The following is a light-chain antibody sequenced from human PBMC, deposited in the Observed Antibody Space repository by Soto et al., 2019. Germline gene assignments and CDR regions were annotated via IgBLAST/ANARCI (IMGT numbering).Light chain of an antibody. Sequence: QSVLTQPPSVSEATRQRVTISCSGSRSNIGNNAVNWYQQLPGKAPKLLIYYDDLLSSGVSDRFSGSKSGTSASLAISGLQSEDEADYYCAVWDDNLNGVVFGGGTKVTVL. J-gene: IGLJ2*01. V-gene: IGLV1-36*01. CDR3: AVWDDNLNGVV. CDR1: RSNIGNNA. CDR2: YDD.